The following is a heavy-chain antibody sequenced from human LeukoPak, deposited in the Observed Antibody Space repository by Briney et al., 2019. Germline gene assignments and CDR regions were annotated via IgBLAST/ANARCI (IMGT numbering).Heavy chain of an antibody. D-gene: IGHD6-13*01. CDR3: VSMDIYINSWTAFDY. CDR2: IYSGGAT. J-gene: IGHJ4*02. Sequence: GGSLRVSCAASGFIVSSNYMNWVRQAPGKGLEWVSVIYSGGATYYADSVKGRFTISRDNSKNTLYLQMNTLRAEDTAVYYCVSMDIYINSWTAFDYWGQGTLVTVSS. CDR1: GFIVSSNY. V-gene: IGHV3-66*01.